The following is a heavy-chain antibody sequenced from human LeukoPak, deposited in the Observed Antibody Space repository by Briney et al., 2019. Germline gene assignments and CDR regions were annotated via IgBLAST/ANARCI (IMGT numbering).Heavy chain of an antibody. J-gene: IGHJ4*02. CDR3: ARDPTTVTTSFDY. CDR1: GGSFSGYY. Sequence: SETLSLTCAVYGGSFSGYYWSWIRQPPGKGLELIGEINHSGSTNYNPSLKSRVTISVDTSKNQFSLKLSSVTAADTAVYYCARDPTTVTTSFDYWGQGTLVTVSS. V-gene: IGHV4-34*01. D-gene: IGHD4-17*01. CDR2: INHSGST.